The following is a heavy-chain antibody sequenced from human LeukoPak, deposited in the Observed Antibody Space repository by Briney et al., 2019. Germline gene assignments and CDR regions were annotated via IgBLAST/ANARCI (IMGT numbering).Heavy chain of an antibody. J-gene: IGHJ4*02. CDR3: ARGGRKTYYYDTHPPFDY. V-gene: IGHV4-34*01. CDR2: INHSGST. CDR1: GGSFSGYY. D-gene: IGHD3-22*01. Sequence: SETLSLTCAVYGGSFSGYYWSWVRQPPGKGLEWIGEINHSGSTNYNPSLKSRVTISVDTSKNQFSLKLSSVTAADTAVYYCARGGRKTYYYDTHPPFDYWGQGTLVTVSS.